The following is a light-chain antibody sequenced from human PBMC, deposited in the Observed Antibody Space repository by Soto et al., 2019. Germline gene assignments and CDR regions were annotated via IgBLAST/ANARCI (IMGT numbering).Light chain of an antibody. CDR2: EVS. V-gene: IGLV2-14*01. J-gene: IGLJ2*01. CDR3: SSYTSSSTLV. Sequence: QSALTQPASVSGSPGQSITISCTGSSSDVGGYNYVSWYQQHPGKAPKLMIYEVSNRPSGISNRFSGSKSGNTASLTLSGLQAEDEADYYRSSYTSSSTLVFCGGTKLTVL. CDR1: SSDVGGYNY.